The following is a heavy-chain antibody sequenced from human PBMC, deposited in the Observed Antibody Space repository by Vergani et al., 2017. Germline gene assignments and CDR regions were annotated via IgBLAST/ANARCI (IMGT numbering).Heavy chain of an antibody. CDR1: GFTFNRYG. V-gene: IGHV3-23*04. CDR2: ISGSGGST. Sequence: VQLVQSGGGVVQPGGSLRLSCVASGFTFNRYGMQWVRQAPGKGLEWVSAISGSGGSTYYADSVKGRFTISRDNSKNTLYLQMNSLRVEDTAVYYCGGGSDNYNWGQGTLVTVSS. D-gene: IGHD5-24*01. J-gene: IGHJ4*02. CDR3: GGGSDNYN.